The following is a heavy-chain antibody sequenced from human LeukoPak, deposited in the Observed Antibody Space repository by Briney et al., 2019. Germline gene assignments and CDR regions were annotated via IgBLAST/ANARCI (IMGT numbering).Heavy chain of an antibody. CDR3: AREVVSIPSYFES. CDR2: FYRGATT. J-gene: IGHJ4*02. V-gene: IGHV3-53*01. CDR1: GFTVSSSY. D-gene: IGHD2-15*01. Sequence: PGGSLRLSCAASGFTVSSSYMYWVRQAPGKGLEWVSFFYRGATTYYAESVRGRFTISRDISKNTLYLLMNSLIPEDTAVYYCAREVVSIPSYFESWGQGTRVTVSS.